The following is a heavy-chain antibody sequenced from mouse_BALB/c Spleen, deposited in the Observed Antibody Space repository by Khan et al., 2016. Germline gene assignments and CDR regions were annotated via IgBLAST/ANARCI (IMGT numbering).Heavy chain of an antibody. Sequence: QVQLQQSGAELMRPGSSVKISCKASGFAFSSYWMNWVKQRPGQGLEWIGQIYPGDGDTNYNGKFKGKATLTADKSSSTAYMQLSSLTSEDSAVYFCARGTPFANWGQGTLVTVSA. V-gene: IGHV1-80*01. D-gene: IGHD2-14*01. J-gene: IGHJ3*01. CDR3: ARGTPFAN. CDR2: IYPGDGDT. CDR1: GFAFSSYW.